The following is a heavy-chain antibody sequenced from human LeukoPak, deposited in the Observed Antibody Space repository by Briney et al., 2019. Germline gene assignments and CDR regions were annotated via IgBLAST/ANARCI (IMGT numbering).Heavy chain of an antibody. V-gene: IGHV3-30*02. CDR2: IWYDGSKK. Sequence: PGGSLRLSCAASGFTFSSHGMHWVRQAPGKGLEWVAMIWYDGSKKYYGDSVKGRFTISRDNSKNSLYLQMNSLRTEDTALYYCAKDPEGIIGGQGTLVTVSS. CDR1: GFTFSSHG. J-gene: IGHJ4*02. CDR3: AKDPEGII.